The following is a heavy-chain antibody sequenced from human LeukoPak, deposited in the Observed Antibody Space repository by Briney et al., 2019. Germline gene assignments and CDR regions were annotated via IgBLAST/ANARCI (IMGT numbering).Heavy chain of an antibody. CDR1: GNYW. J-gene: IGHJ4*02. Sequence: GGSLRLSCAASGNYWMHWVRQAPGKGLVWVSHINSDGSWTTYADSVKGRFTISKDNAKNTVYLQMNNLRAEDTAVYYCVSFYETYWGRGTLVTVSS. D-gene: IGHD2-2*01. CDR2: INSDGSWT. V-gene: IGHV3-74*01. CDR3: VSFYETY.